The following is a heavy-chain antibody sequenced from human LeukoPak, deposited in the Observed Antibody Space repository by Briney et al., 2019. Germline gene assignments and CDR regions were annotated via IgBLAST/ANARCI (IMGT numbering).Heavy chain of an antibody. V-gene: IGHV4-59*01. CDR1: GGSISSYY. Sequence: PSETLSLTCTVSGGSISSYYWSWIRQPPGKGLEWIGDIYYSGSTNYNPSLKSRVTISVDTSKNQFSLKLSSVTAADTAVYYCARDSYYYDSSGYQHWGQGTLVTVSS. J-gene: IGHJ1*01. D-gene: IGHD3-22*01. CDR2: IYYSGST. CDR3: ARDSYYYDSSGYQH.